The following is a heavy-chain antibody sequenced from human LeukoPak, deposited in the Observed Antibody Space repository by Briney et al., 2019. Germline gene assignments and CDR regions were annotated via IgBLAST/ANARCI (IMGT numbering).Heavy chain of an antibody. CDR3: ARHTRYRSGGSCYSAYYYYMDV. J-gene: IGHJ6*03. D-gene: IGHD2-15*01. CDR1: GYSFTSYW. CDR2: IYPGDSDT. V-gene: IGHV5-51*01. Sequence: GESLKISCKGSGYSFTSYWIGWVRQMPGKGLEWMGIIYPGDSDTRYSPSFQGQVTISADKSISTAYLQWSSLKASDTAMYYCARHTRYRSGGSCYSAYYYYMDVWGKGTTVTVSS.